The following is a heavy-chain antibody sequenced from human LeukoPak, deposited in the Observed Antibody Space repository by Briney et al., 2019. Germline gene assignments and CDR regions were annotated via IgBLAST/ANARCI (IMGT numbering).Heavy chain of an antibody. V-gene: IGHV4-34*01. CDR1: GGSFSGYY. D-gene: IGHD3-22*01. CDR2: INHSGST. Sequence: RSSETLSLTCAVYGGSFSGYYWSWIRQPPGKGLEWIGEINHSGSTNYNPSPKSRVTISVDTSKNQFSLKLSSVTAADTAVYYCARGGAHYYDSSGYPTPFDPWGQGTLVTVSS. J-gene: IGHJ5*02. CDR3: ARGGAHYYDSSGYPTPFDP.